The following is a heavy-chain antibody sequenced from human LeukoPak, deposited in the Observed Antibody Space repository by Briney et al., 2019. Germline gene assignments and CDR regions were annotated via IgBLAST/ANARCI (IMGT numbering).Heavy chain of an antibody. J-gene: IGHJ5*01. V-gene: IGHV7-4-1*02. D-gene: IGHD3-16*02. CDR3: ARAYQRLGGLSFPDS. CDR1: GYTFTNYA. CDR2: INPNTGNP. Sequence: ASVKVSCKTSGYTFTNYAMNWVRQAPGQGLEWMGWINPNTGNPTYAQGFTGRFVSSLDTSVTTTYLQISGLKAEDTAVYYCARAYQRLGGLSFPDSWGQGTLVTVSP.